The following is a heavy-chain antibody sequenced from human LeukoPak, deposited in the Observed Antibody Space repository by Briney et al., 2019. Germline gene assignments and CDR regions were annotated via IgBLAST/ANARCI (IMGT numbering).Heavy chain of an antibody. CDR3: AKDLSSSGFRIDY. CDR1: GFTFSSYA. CDR2: ISDSGGST. D-gene: IGHD6-19*01. Sequence: GGSLRLSCAASGFTFSSYAMSWVRQAPGKGLGWVSTISDSGGSTYYADSVKGRFTISRDNSKNTLSLQMNSLRAEDTAKYYCAKDLSSSGFRIDYWGQGTLVTVSS. V-gene: IGHV3-23*01. J-gene: IGHJ4*02.